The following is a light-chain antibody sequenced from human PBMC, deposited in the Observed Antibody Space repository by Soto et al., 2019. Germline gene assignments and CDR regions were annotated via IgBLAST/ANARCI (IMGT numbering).Light chain of an antibody. V-gene: IGKV3D-20*02. J-gene: IGKJ4*01. Sequence: EIVLTQSPGTLSLSPGERATLSCRASQSVSSNYLAWYQQKPGQAPRLLIYGASSRATGIPDRFSGSGSGTGFTLTISSLEPEDFAVYYCQQRSNWPGLTFGGGTRWIS. CDR1: QSVSSNY. CDR2: GAS. CDR3: QQRSNWPGLT.